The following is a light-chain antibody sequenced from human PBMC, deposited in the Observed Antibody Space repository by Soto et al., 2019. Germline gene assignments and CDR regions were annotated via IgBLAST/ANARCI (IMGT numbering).Light chain of an antibody. CDR2: EVT. CDR3: TSYVGNDIWV. Sequence: QSVLTQPPSASGSPGQSVTISCTGTGSDVGAYKYVSWYQQYPGKAPKLMIYEVTKRPSGVPDRFSGSKSGNTASLTVSGLQAEDEADYYCTSYVGNDIWVFGGGTKLTVL. J-gene: IGLJ3*02. V-gene: IGLV2-8*01. CDR1: GSDVGAYKY.